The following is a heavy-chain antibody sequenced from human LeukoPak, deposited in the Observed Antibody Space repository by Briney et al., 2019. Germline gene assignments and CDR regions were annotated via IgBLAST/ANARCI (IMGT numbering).Heavy chain of an antibody. CDR3: ARGREGHYFDQ. V-gene: IGHV3-7*01. CDR1: GFTFSSYA. CDR2: IKQDGSEK. D-gene: IGHD5-24*01. Sequence: PGRSLRLSCAASGFTFSSYAMNWVRQAPGKGLEWVAKIKQDGSEKFYVDPVKGRFTISRDNAKYSLNLQMDSLRADDTAVYYCARGREGHYFDQWGQGTLVTVSS. J-gene: IGHJ4*02.